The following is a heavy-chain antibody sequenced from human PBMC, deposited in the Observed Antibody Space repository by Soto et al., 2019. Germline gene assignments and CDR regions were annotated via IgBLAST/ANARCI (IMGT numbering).Heavy chain of an antibody. D-gene: IGHD3-16*02. Sequence: ASVKVSCKASGYSFTSYGFSWVRQAPGQGLEWMGWISAYNGNTNYAQKVQGRVTMTTDTSTSTAYMELRSLRSDDTAVYYCAIDLKPAYDYIWGSYRYTGAMIDYWGQGTLVTVSS. J-gene: IGHJ4*02. CDR1: GYSFTSYG. CDR2: ISAYNGNT. V-gene: IGHV1-18*01. CDR3: AIDLKPAYDYIWGSYRYTGAMIDY.